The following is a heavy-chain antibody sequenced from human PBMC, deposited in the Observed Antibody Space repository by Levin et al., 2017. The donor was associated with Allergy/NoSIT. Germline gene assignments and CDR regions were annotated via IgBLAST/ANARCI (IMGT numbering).Heavy chain of an antibody. CDR2: IYCSGCS. CDR1: GGSISSGGYS. CDR3: ARVAGYSYGDYFDY. D-gene: IGHD5-18*01. J-gene: IGHJ4*02. Sequence: PSETLSLTCAVSGGSISSGGYSWSWIRQPPGKGLEWIGNIYCSGCSIYFLFLPRRVTMSVDRSKNQFSLKRSYVTAADTAVYYCARVAGYSYGDYFDYWGPGTLVTVSS. V-gene: IGHV4-30-2*01.